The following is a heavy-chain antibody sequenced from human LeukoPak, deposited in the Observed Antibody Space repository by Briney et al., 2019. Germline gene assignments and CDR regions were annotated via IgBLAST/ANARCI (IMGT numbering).Heavy chain of an antibody. J-gene: IGHJ3*02. D-gene: IGHD3-22*01. V-gene: IGHV1-2*02. CDR3: ARVKTYYYDSSGYAQDDAFDI. Sequence: GASVKVSCKASGYTFTGYYMHWVRQAPGQGLEWMGWINPNSGGTNYAQKFQGRVTMTRNTSISTAYMELSSLRSEDTAVYYCARVKTYYYDSSGYAQDDAFDIWGQGTMVTVSS. CDR2: INPNSGGT. CDR1: GYTFTGYY.